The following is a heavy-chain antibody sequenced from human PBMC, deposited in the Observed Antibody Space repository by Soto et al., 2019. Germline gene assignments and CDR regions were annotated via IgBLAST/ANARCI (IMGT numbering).Heavy chain of an antibody. CDR1: GGSISSSSYY. J-gene: IGHJ5*02. CDR2: IYYSGST. V-gene: IGHV4-39*01. CDR3: ARHDRPLPGGAVAGHIGFDP. Sequence: PSETLFLTCTVSGGSISSSSYYWGWIRQPPGKGLEWIGSIYYSGSTYYNPSLKSRVTISVDTSKNQFSLKLSSVTAADTAVYYCARHDRPLPGGAVAGHIGFDPWGQGTLVTVSS. D-gene: IGHD6-19*01.